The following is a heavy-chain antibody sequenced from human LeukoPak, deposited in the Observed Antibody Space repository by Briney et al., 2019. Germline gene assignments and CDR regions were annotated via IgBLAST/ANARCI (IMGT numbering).Heavy chain of an antibody. V-gene: IGHV4-59*01. CDR1: RDSISGYS. Sequence: SETLSLTCTVSRDSISGYSWSWIRQSPGGGLEWIGYIYYSGDTAYNPSLRSRVTLSVDTSKNQFSLQLRSVTTADTAVYYCVRGPYGASISKWFNPWGQGTQVIVSP. CDR3: VRGPYGASISKWFNP. D-gene: IGHD4/OR15-4a*01. CDR2: IYYSGDT. J-gene: IGHJ5*02.